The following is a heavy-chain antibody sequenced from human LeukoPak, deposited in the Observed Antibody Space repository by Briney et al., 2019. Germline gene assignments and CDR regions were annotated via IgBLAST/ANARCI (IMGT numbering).Heavy chain of an antibody. CDR2: INHSGST. J-gene: IGHJ4*02. CDR3: ARVSYDYIWGSYRYIPSYYFDY. D-gene: IGHD3-16*02. V-gene: IGHV4-34*01. Sequence: SETLSLTCAVYGGSLSGYYWSWIRQPPGKGLEWIGEINHSGSTNYNPSLKSRVTISVDTSKNQFSLKLSSVTAADTAVYYCARVSYDYIWGSYRYIPSYYFDYWGQGTLVTVSS. CDR1: GGSLSGYY.